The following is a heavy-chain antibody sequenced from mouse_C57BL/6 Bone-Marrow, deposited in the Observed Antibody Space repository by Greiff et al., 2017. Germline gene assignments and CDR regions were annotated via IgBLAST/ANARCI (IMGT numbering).Heavy chain of an antibody. D-gene: IGHD1-1*01. V-gene: IGHV8-12*01. J-gene: IGHJ4*01. Sequence: VKLMESGPGILQSSQTLSLTCSFSGFSLSTSGMGVSWIRQPSGTGLEWLAHIYWDDDKRYNPSLKSRHTISKETSRNQVFLKITSVDTADTATYYVARRVRYYGSSAYAMDYWGQGTSVTVSS. CDR3: ARRVRYYGSSAYAMDY. CDR1: GFSLSTSGMG. CDR2: IYWDDDK.